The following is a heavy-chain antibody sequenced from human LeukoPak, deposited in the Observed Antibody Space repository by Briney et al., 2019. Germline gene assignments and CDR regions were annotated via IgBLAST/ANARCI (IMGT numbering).Heavy chain of an antibody. CDR3: AKANRDHLSHYYGVDV. V-gene: IGHV3-30*02. Sequence: GGSLRLSCAPSGFTFTTYVMHWLRQAPGEGPESVALIRHDGTETYHAESVKGRFTISRDDSKNTFYLQMNSLRGEDTAVYYCAKANRDHLSHYYGVDVWGQGTTVVVSS. D-gene: IGHD3-10*01. CDR2: IRHDGTET. CDR1: GFTFTTYV. J-gene: IGHJ6*02.